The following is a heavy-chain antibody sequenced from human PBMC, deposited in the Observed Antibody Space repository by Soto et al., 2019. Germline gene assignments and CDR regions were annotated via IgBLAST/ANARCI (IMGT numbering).Heavy chain of an antibody. CDR2: IRSKAYGGTT. CDR3: TRDQDIVVVLAAKDAFDI. J-gene: IGHJ3*02. D-gene: IGHD2-15*01. Sequence: EVQLVESGGGLVQPGRSLRLSCTASGFTFGDYAMSWFRQAPGKGLEWVGFIRSKAYGGTTEYAASVKGRFTISRDDSKSIAYLQMNSLKTEDTAVYYCTRDQDIVVVLAAKDAFDIWGQGTMVTVSS. CDR1: GFTFGDYA. V-gene: IGHV3-49*03.